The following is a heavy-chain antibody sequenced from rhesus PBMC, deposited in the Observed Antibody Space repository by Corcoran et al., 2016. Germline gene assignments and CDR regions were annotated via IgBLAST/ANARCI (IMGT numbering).Heavy chain of an antibody. D-gene: IGHD5-12*01. CDR3: ARGVGYSYSFDY. CDR2: ISGRDGST. V-gene: IGHV4-173*01. CDR1: GGSISSNY. Sequence: QLQLQESGPGLVKPSETLSLTCAVSGGSISSNYWSWIRQPPGKGLEWIGRISGRDGSTDYNPALQSRVTISTDTSKNQFSLNLTSVTAADTAVYYCARGVGYSYSFDYWGQGVLVTVSS. J-gene: IGHJ4*01.